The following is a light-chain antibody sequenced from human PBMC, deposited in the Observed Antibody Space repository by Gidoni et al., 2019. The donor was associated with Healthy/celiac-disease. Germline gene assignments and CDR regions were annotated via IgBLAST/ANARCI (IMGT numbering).Light chain of an antibody. CDR1: SSNIGAGYD. CDR2: GNS. CDR3: QSYDSSLSGYVV. V-gene: IGLV1-40*01. Sequence: QSVLTPPPSVSGAPGQGVAISCTGSSSNIGAGYDVHWYQQLPGTAPKLLIYGNSNRPSGVPDRCSGSKSGTSASLAITGLQAEDEADYYCQSYDSSLSGYVVFGGGTKLTVL. J-gene: IGLJ2*01.